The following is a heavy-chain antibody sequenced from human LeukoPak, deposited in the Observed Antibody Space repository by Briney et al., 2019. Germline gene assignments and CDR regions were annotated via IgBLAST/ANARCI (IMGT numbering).Heavy chain of an antibody. Sequence: GGSLRLSCAASGFTFSSYGMSWVRQAPGKGLEWVSSITSSSSYIYYADSVKGRFTISRDNAKNTLYLQMNNLRGEDTALYYCSKAGDTNYYRYGDYWGQGTLVTVSS. CDR2: ITSSSSYI. V-gene: IGHV3-21*04. D-gene: IGHD5-18*01. CDR3: SKAGDTNYYRYGDY. CDR1: GFTFSSYG. J-gene: IGHJ4*02.